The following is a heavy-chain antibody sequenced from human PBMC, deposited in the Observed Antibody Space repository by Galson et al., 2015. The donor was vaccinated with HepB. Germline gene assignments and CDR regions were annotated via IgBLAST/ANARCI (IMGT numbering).Heavy chain of an antibody. CDR3: ARDITMVRGVIRFGSKEYGMDV. CDR2: ISYDGSNK. Sequence: SLRLSCAASGFTFSSYAMHWVRQAPGKGLEWVAVISYDGSNKYYADSVKGRFTISRDNSKNTLYLQMNSLRAEDTAVYYCARDITMVRGVIRFGSKEYGMDVWGQGTTVTVSS. D-gene: IGHD3-10*01. V-gene: IGHV3-30-3*01. J-gene: IGHJ6*02. CDR1: GFTFSSYA.